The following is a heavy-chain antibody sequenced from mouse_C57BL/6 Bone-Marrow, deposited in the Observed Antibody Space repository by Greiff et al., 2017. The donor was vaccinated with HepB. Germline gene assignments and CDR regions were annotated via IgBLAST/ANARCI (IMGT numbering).Heavy chain of an antibody. CDR1: GYTFTSYW. Sequence: VKLQQPGAELVKPGASVKMSCKASGYTFTSYWITWVKQRPGQGLEWIGDIYPGSGSTNYNEKFKSKATLTVDTSSSTAYMQLSSLTSEDSAVYYCARSNYGSSPFAYWGQGTLVTVSA. CDR2: IYPGSGST. D-gene: IGHD1-1*01. J-gene: IGHJ3*01. V-gene: IGHV1-55*01. CDR3: ARSNYGSSPFAY.